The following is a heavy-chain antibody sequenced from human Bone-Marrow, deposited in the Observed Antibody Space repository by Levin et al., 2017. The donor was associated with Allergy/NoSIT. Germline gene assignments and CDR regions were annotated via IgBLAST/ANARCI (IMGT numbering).Heavy chain of an antibody. CDR3: ARSSGESYGYLDH. J-gene: IGHJ5*02. CDR2: IWSDGSKQ. Sequence: GGSLRLSCAASGFTFSRYGMHWVRQAPGKGLEWVAVIWSDGSKQYYGDSVKGRFIISRDNSKNTLYLQMNSLRAEDTAVFYCARSSGESYGYLDHWGQGDLVTVSS. D-gene: IGHD3-16*01. V-gene: IGHV3-33*01. CDR1: GFTFSRYG.